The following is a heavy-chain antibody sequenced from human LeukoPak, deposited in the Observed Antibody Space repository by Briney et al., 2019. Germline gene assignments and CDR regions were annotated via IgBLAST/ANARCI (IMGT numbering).Heavy chain of an antibody. Sequence: ASVKVSCKASGYTFTSYGISWVRRAPGQGLEWMGWISAYNGNTNYAQKLQGRVTMTTDTSTSTAYMELRSLRSDDTAVYYCARDRTARIAAAPDYWGQGTLVTVSS. J-gene: IGHJ4*02. CDR2: ISAYNGNT. V-gene: IGHV1-18*01. CDR1: GYTFTSYG. CDR3: ARDRTARIAAAPDY. D-gene: IGHD6-13*01.